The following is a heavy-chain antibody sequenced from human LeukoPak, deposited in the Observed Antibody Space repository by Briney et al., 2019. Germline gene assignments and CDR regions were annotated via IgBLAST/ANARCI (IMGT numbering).Heavy chain of an antibody. V-gene: IGHV3-20*04. J-gene: IGHJ3*02. Sequence: GGSLRLSCAASGFTVSSSYLSWVRQAPGKGLEWVSGINWNGGSTGYADSVKGRFTISRDNAKNSLYLQMNSLRAEDTALYYCARGRAFDIWGQGTMVTVSS. CDR1: GFTVSSSY. CDR2: INWNGGST. CDR3: ARGRAFDI.